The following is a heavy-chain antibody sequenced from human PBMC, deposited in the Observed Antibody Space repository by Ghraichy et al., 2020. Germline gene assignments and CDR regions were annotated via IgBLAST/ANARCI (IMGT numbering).Heavy chain of an antibody. D-gene: IGHD4-11*01. CDR3: ARAGSSNFDPVDR. CDR1: GDSISSGTCC. CDR2: ISARGTT. Sequence: SETLSLTCSVSGDSISSGTCCWNWIRQPAGKGLQWIGRISARGTTNYTPSRKSRLTFSMDTSKNQFSLKLGSVTAADTDVYYCARAGSSNFDPVDRWGQGPLVTVSS. J-gene: IGHJ5*02. V-gene: IGHV4-61*02.